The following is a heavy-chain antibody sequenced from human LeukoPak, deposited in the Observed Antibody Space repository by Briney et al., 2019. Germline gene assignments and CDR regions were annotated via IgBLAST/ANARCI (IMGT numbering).Heavy chain of an antibody. CDR3: TTVRSWIQLWYDY. CDR2: IKSKTDGGTT. Sequence: GGSLRLSCSASGFDFRMHAMHWVRQAPGKGLEWVGRIKSKTDGGTTDYAAPVKGRFTISRDDSKNTLYLQMNSLKTEDTAVYYCTTVRSWIQLWYDYWGQGTLVTVSS. V-gene: IGHV3-15*01. D-gene: IGHD5-18*01. J-gene: IGHJ4*02. CDR1: GFDFRMHA.